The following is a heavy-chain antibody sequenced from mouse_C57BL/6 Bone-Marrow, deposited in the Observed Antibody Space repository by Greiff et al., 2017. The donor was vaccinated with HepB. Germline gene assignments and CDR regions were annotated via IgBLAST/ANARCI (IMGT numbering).Heavy chain of an antibody. Sequence: QVQLQPGAELVKPGASVKVSCKASGYTFTSYWMHWVKQRPGQGLEWIGRIHPSDSDTNYNQKFKGKATLTVDKSSSTAYMQLSSLTSEDSAVYYCAMEASSGYRAWFAYWGQGTLVTVSA. D-gene: IGHD3-2*02. CDR3: AMEASSGYRAWFAY. CDR2: IHPSDSDT. V-gene: IGHV1-74*01. J-gene: IGHJ3*01. CDR1: GYTFTSYW.